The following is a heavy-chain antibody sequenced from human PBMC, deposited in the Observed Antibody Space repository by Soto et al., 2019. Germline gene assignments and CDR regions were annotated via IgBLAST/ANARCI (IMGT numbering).Heavy chain of an antibody. Sequence: QVRLVQSGAEVKKPGASVKVSCKASGYTFTNYYMHWVRQAPGQGLEWMGIIDPSGGSTSYAQKFQGRVTMTRDTSTSTVYMELSSLRSDDTAVYYCARGRGMIVVPGDYWGQGTLVTVSS. CDR1: GYTFTNYY. CDR3: ARGRGMIVVPGDY. D-gene: IGHD3-22*01. CDR2: IDPSGGST. J-gene: IGHJ4*02. V-gene: IGHV1-46*01.